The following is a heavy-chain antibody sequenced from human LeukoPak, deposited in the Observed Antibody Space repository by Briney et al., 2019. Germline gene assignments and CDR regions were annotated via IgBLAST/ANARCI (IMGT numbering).Heavy chain of an antibody. CDR2: ISSGSANI. V-gene: IGHV3-48*04. Sequence: QAGGPLRLSCEASGFTFSTYSMNWVRQAPGKGLEWVAHISSGSANIYYADSVKGRFTISRDNAENSLYLQMSSLRAEDTAVYYCARDRAPTHWGQGTLVTVSS. J-gene: IGHJ4*02. CDR3: ARDRAPTH. D-gene: IGHD1-26*01. CDR1: GFTFSTYS.